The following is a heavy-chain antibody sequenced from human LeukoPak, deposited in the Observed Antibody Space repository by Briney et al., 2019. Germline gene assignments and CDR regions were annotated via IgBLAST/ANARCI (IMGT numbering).Heavy chain of an antibody. Sequence: GGSLRLSCAASGFTFSSYGMHWVRQAPGKGLEWVAVIWYDGSNKYYADSVKGRFTISRDNSKNTLYLQMNSLRAEDTAVYYCAKPKGIAVAGTGQYFQHWGQGTLVTVSS. CDR2: IWYDGSNK. D-gene: IGHD6-19*01. CDR1: GFTFSSYG. CDR3: AKPKGIAVAGTGQYFQH. J-gene: IGHJ1*01. V-gene: IGHV3-30*02.